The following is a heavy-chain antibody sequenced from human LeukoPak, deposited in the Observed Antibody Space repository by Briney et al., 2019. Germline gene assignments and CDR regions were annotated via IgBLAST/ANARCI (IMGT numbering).Heavy chain of an antibody. CDR2: ISGSGGST. V-gene: IGHV3-23*01. J-gene: IGHJ4*02. CDR1: GFTFSSYG. CDR3: AKDPVYYYDSSGYYDY. Sequence: GGTLRLSCAASGFTFSSYGMNWVRQAPGKGLEWVSAISGSGGSTYYADSVKGRFTISRDNSKNTLYLQMNSLRAEDTAVYYCAKDPVYYYDSSGYYDYWGQGTLVTVSS. D-gene: IGHD3-22*01.